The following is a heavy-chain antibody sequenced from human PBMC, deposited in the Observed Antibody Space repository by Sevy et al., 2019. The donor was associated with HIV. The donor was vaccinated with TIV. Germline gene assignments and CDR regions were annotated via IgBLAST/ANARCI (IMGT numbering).Heavy chain of an antibody. J-gene: IGHJ4*02. CDR1: GDTFSNNY. V-gene: IGHV1-46*01. CDR3: VRADPDQHFDS. Sequence: ASVKVSCKASGDTFSNNYMHWVRQAPGQGLEWMGIIDPSAGNASYAQKFQGRVTMAWDTSTSTLYMDLSSLRSGDTAVYYCVRADPDQHFDSWGQGTLVTVSS. CDR2: IDPSAGNA.